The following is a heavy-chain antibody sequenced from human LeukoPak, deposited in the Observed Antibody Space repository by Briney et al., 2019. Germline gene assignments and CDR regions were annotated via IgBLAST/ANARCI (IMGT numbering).Heavy chain of an antibody. V-gene: IGHV1-3*01. D-gene: IGHD4-17*01. Sequence: ASVKVSCKASGYTFTSYDFNWVRQAPGQRLEWMGWINAGNGNTKYSQKFQGRVTITRDTSASTAYMELSSLRSEDTAVYYCARDWTVTTLQYYYGMDVWGQGTTVTVSS. J-gene: IGHJ6*02. CDR1: GYTFTSYD. CDR3: ARDWTVTTLQYYYGMDV. CDR2: INAGNGNT.